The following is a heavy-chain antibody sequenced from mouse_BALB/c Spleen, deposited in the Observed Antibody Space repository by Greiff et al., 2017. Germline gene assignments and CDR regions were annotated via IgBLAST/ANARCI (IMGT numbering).Heavy chain of an antibody. CDR1: GYTFSSYW. CDR3: ARWGYRYRYFDY. V-gene: IGHV1-9*01. CDR2: ILPGSGST. J-gene: IGHJ2*01. D-gene: IGHD2-14*01. Sequence: QVQLQQSGAELMKPGASVKISCKATGYTFSSYWIEWVKQRPGHGLEWIGEILPGSGSTNYNEKFKGKATFTADTSSNTAYMQLSSLTSEDSAVYYCARWGYRYRYFDYWGQGTTLTVSS.